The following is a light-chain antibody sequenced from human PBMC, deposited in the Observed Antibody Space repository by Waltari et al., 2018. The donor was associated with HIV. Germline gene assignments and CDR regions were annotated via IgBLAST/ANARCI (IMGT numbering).Light chain of an antibody. J-gene: IGKJ2*01. Sequence: DIQMTQSPSSLSASVGDRVTITCRASERISSYLHWYQQKPGKAPKLLISAAFKLQSGVPSRFSGGRSGTDFTLTIGSLQPEDFATYYCQQSYSSPPTFGQGTKLQIK. CDR1: ERISSY. CDR3: QQSYSSPPT. V-gene: IGKV1-39*01. CDR2: AAF.